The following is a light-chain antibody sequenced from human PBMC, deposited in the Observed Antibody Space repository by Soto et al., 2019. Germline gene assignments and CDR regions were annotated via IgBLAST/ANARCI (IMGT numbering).Light chain of an antibody. Sequence: IHITHSPSSLSSSVGDRVTITCRASQNINTYLNWYQQKPGKAPKLLIYKASTLKSGVPSRFSGSGSGTEFTLTISSLQPDDFATYYCQHYNSYSEAFGQGTKVDIK. CDR1: QNINTY. J-gene: IGKJ1*01. CDR2: KAS. V-gene: IGKV1-5*03. CDR3: QHYNSYSEA.